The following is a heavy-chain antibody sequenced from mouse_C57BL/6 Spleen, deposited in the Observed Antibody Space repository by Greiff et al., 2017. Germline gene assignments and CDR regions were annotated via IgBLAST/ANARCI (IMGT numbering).Heavy chain of an antibody. CDR1: GFSFNTYA. CDR3: VRRGTTVGSFAY. J-gene: IGHJ3*01. V-gene: IGHV10-1*01. Sequence: EVHLVESGGGLVQPKGSLKLSCAASGFSFNTYAMNWVRQAPGKGLEWVARIRSKSNNYATYYADSVKDRFTISRDDSESMLYLQMNNLKTEDTAMYYCVRRGTTVGSFAYWGQGTLVTVSA. D-gene: IGHD1-1*01. CDR2: IRSKSNNYAT.